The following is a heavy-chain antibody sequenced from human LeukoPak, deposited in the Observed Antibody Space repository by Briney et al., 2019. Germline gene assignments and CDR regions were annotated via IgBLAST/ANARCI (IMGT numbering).Heavy chain of an antibody. D-gene: IGHD4-11*01. J-gene: IGHJ6*03. CDR3: ARGGDDYPYYYYYYTDV. CDR2: INQDGSEK. V-gene: IGHV3-7*03. CDR1: GFTFSSYE. Sequence: PGGSLRLSCAASGFTFSSYEMNWVRQAPGQGLEWVANINQDGSEKYYLDSAKGRFTISRDNARNSLYLQVNSLRAEDTAVYYCARGGDDYPYYYYYYTDVWGKGTTVTVSS.